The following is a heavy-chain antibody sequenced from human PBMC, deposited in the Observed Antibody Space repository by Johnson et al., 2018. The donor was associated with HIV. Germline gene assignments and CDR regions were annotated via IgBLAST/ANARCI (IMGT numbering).Heavy chain of an antibody. CDR3: ARDSFIAVTLSDAFDI. J-gene: IGHJ3*02. Sequence: QVQLVESGGGVVQPGRSLRLSCAASGFTFSSYAMHWVRQAPGKGLEWVAVISYDGSNEYYADSVKGRFTISRDNSKNTLYLHMSSLRAEDTALYYGARDSFIAVTLSDAFDIWGQGTVVTVSS. V-gene: IGHV3-30-3*01. CDR1: GFTFSSYA. CDR2: ISYDGSNE. D-gene: IGHD6-19*01.